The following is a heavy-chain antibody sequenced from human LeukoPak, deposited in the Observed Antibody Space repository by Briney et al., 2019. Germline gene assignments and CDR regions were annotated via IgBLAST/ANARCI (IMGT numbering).Heavy chain of an antibody. CDR1: GFTFSSYS. CDR3: ARDFHRRLYDSSGYYPY. J-gene: IGHJ4*02. Sequence: GGSLRLSCAASGFTFSSYSMNWVRQAPGKGLEWVSYISSSSSTIHYADSVKGRFTISRDNAKNSLYLQMNSLRAEDTAVYYCARDFHRRLYDSSGYYPYWGQGTLVTVSS. CDR2: ISSSSSTI. D-gene: IGHD3-22*01. V-gene: IGHV3-48*01.